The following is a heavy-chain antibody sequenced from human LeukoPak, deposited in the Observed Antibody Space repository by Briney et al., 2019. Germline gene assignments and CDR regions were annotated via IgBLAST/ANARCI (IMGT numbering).Heavy chain of an antibody. D-gene: IGHD6-19*01. J-gene: IGHJ4*02. V-gene: IGHV3-21*01. CDR1: GVIFNSYS. Sequence: GGSLRLSCAASGVIFNSYSMNWVRQAPGKGLEWVSSISSSGRYMYYADSVKGRFTISRDNAKNSLYLQINSLRAEDTAVYYCARVQGEQWLVYYFDYWGQGTLVTVSS. CDR3: ARVQGEQWLVYYFDY. CDR2: ISSSGRYM.